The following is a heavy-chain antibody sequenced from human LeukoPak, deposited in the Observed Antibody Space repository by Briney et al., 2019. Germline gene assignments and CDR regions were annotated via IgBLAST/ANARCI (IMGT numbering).Heavy chain of an antibody. CDR3: ASALVVITTWYYFDY. D-gene: IGHD3-22*01. J-gene: IGHJ4*02. CDR1: GGTFSSYA. CDR2: IIPILGIA. V-gene: IGHV1-69*04. Sequence: SVKVSCKASGGTFSSYAISWVRQAPGQRLEWMGRIIPILGIANYAQKFQGRVTITADKSTSTAYMELSSLRSEDTAVYYCASALVVITTWYYFDYWGQGTLVTVSS.